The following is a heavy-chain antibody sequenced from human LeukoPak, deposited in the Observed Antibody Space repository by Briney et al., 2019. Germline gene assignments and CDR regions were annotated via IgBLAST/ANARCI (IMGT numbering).Heavy chain of an antibody. D-gene: IGHD6-19*01. V-gene: IGHV4-38-2*02. CDR1: GYSISSGYF. Sequence: SETLSLTCTVSGYSISSGYFWGWIRQPPGKGLEWIGSIYHSGSTYFNPSLESRVTKSVDTSKNQFSLKLSSVTAADTAVYFCARARRPYSSGWDFFDYWGQGTLVTVSS. CDR2: IYHSGST. J-gene: IGHJ4*02. CDR3: ARARRPYSSGWDFFDY.